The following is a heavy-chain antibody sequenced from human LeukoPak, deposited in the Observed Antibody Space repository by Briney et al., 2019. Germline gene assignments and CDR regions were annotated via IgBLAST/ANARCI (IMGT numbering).Heavy chain of an antibody. J-gene: IGHJ4*02. CDR3: ARDRWGYSSSWIDY. D-gene: IGHD6-13*01. V-gene: IGHV4-34*01. Sequence: NPSETLSLTCAVYGGSFSGYYWSWIRQPPGKGLEWIGEINHSGSTNYNPSLKSRVTISVDTSKNQFSLKLSSVTAADTAVYYCARDRWGYSSSWIDYWGQGTLVTVSS. CDR2: INHSGST. CDR1: GGSFSGYY.